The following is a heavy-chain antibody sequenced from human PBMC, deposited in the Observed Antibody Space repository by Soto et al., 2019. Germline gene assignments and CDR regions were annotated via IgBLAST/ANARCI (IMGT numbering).Heavy chain of an antibody. J-gene: IGHJ4*02. D-gene: IGHD6-19*01. CDR1: GFTFSSYG. V-gene: IGHV3-33*01. CDR3: ARSASGIAVAYDY. CDR2: IWYDGSNK. Sequence: QVQLVESGGGVVQPGRSLRLSCAASGFTFSSYGMHWVRQAPGKGLEWVAVIWYDGSNKYYADSVKGRFTISRDNSKNTLYLQMNSLRVADTAVYYCARSASGIAVAYDYWGQGTLVTVSS.